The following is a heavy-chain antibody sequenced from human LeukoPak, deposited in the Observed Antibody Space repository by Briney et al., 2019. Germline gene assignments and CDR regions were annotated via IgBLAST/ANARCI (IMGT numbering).Heavy chain of an antibody. J-gene: IGHJ2*01. V-gene: IGHV1-2*02. CDR3: ARHPGKVTNDWYFDL. Sequence: ASVKVSCKASGYTFTGYYMHWVRPAPGQGLEWVGWINPNSGGTNYAQKFQGRVTMTRDTSITTAYMELSRLSSDDTAVYYCARHPGKVTNDWYFDLWGRGTLVTVSS. CDR1: GYTFTGYY. D-gene: IGHD4-23*01. CDR2: INPNSGGT.